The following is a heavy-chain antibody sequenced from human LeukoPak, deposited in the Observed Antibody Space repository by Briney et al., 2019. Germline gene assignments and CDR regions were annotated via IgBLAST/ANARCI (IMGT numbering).Heavy chain of an antibody. CDR2: ISGSGGST. V-gene: IGHV3-23*01. J-gene: IGHJ4*02. CDR3: ARTSRSAPGYFDY. CDR1: GFTFSSYA. Sequence: GGSLRLSCAASGFTFSSYAMSWVRQAPGKGLEWVSAISGSGGSTYYADSVKGRFTISRDNSKNTLYLQMNSLRAEDTAVYYCARTSRSAPGYFDYWGQGTLVTVSS. D-gene: IGHD2-15*01.